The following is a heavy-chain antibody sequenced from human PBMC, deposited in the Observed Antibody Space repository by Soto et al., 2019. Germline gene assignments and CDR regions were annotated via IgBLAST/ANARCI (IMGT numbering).Heavy chain of an antibody. CDR2: IYYSGRT. CDR3: ARELSNSPDYFDY. J-gene: IGHJ4*02. Sequence: QVQLQESGPGLVKPSQTLSITCSVSGGSISSDDYYWSWIRQPPGTGLEWIGYIYYSGRTAYNPSLKSRLIISIDTSKNQFSLNLNSVSGADTAVYYCARELSNSPDYFDYWGQGTLVTVSS. V-gene: IGHV4-30-4*01. D-gene: IGHD1-1*01. CDR1: GGSISSDDYY.